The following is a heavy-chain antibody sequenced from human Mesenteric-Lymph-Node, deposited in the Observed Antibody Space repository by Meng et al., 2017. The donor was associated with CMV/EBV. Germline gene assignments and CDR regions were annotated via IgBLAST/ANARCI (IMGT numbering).Heavy chain of an antibody. V-gene: IGHV3-48*03. Sequence: GESLKISCAASGFIFSNYEMNWVRQAPGKGLEWVSYISSSGSTIYYADSVKGRFTISRDNAKNSLYLQMNSLRAEDTAVYFCARVGGSSWLPDYWGQGTLVTVSS. J-gene: IGHJ4*02. D-gene: IGHD6-13*01. CDR1: GFIFSNYE. CDR3: ARVGGSSWLPDY. CDR2: ISSSGSTI.